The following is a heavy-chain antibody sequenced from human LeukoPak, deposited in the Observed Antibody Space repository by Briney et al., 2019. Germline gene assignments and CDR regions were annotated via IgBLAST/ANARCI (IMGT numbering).Heavy chain of an antibody. Sequence: SETLSLTCAVYGGSFSGYYWSWIRQPPGKGLEWIGEINHSGGTNYNPSLKSRVTISVDTSKNQFSLNLSSVTAADTAVYYCARRSVVVPAAIVYYYYYMDVWGKGTTVTVSS. D-gene: IGHD2-2*01. CDR3: ARRSVVVPAAIVYYYYYMDV. V-gene: IGHV4-34*01. CDR1: GGSFSGYY. CDR2: INHSGGT. J-gene: IGHJ6*03.